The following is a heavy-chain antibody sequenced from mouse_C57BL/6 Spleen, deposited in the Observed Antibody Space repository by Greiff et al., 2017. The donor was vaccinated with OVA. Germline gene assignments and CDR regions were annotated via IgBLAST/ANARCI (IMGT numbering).Heavy chain of an antibody. CDR2: IYPGSGST. V-gene: IGHV1-55*01. CDR1: GYTFTSYW. D-gene: IGHD1-1*01. J-gene: IGHJ1*03. Sequence: QVQLQQPGAELVKPGASVKMSCKASGYTFTSYWITWVKQRPGQGLEWIGDIYPGSGSTNYNEKFKSKATLTVDTSSSTAYMQLSSLTSEDSAVYYCARGSYYYGSSYGWYVDVWGTGTTVTVSS. CDR3: ARGSYYYGSSYGWYVDV.